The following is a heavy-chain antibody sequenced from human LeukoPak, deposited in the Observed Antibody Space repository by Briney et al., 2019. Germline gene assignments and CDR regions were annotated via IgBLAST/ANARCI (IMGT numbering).Heavy chain of an antibody. D-gene: IGHD3-22*01. V-gene: IGHV3-30-3*01. CDR2: ISYDGTNK. CDR3: ARGTDSSGYYNHFDY. J-gene: IGHJ4*02. Sequence: PGGSLRLSCAASGFSFGSYAMHWVRQAPGKGLEWVAVISYDGTNKYYADSVKGRFTISRDNSKNTLYLQMNSLRAEDTAVYYCARGTDSSGYYNHFDYWGQGTLVTVSS. CDR1: GFSFGSYA.